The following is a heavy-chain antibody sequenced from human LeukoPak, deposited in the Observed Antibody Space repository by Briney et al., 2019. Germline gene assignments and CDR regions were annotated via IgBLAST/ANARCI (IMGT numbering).Heavy chain of an antibody. CDR1: GFTFSSYE. CDR2: ISSSGSTI. CDR3: ARGGSTITIFGVVT. V-gene: IGHV3-48*03. D-gene: IGHD3-3*01. J-gene: IGHJ5*02. Sequence: PGGSLRLSCAASGFTFSSYEMNWVRQAPGKGLEWVSYISSSGSTIYYADSVKGRFTISRDNAKNSLYLQMNSLRAEDTAVYYCARGGSTITIFGVVTWGQGTLVTVSS.